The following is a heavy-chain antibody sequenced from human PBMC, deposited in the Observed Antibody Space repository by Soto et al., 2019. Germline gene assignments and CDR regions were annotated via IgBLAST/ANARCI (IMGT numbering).Heavy chain of an antibody. J-gene: IGHJ4*02. CDR3: ARTYCGGDCSFFDY. CDR2: IGGKAYGGTT. V-gene: IGHV3-49*03. CDR1: GFTFGYST. Sequence: GGSLRLSCTASGFTFGYSTMSWFRQAPGKGLEWVGFIGGKAYGGTTEYAASVTGTFTISRDDSKSIGYLKMNSLKTEDAAVYYCARTYCGGDCSFFDYWGQGTLVTVSS. D-gene: IGHD2-21*02.